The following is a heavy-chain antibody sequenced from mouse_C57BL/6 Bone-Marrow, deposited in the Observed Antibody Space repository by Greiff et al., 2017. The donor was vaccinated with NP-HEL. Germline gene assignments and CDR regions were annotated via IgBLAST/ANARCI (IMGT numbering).Heavy chain of an antibody. CDR2: IYPGDGDT. V-gene: IGHV1-80*01. CDR1: GYAFSSYW. D-gene: IGHD2-2*01. J-gene: IGHJ3*01. CDR3: ARAIYYGYPLAY. Sequence: VQLQQSGAELVKPGASVKISCKASGYAFSSYWMNWVKQRPGKGLEWIGQIYPGDGDTNYNGKFKGKATLTADKSSSTAYMQLSSLTSEDSAVYFCARAIYYGYPLAYWGQGTLVTVSA.